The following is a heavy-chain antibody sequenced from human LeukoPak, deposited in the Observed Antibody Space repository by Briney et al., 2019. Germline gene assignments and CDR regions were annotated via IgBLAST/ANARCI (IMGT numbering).Heavy chain of an antibody. CDR1: GVSVSSHY. D-gene: IGHD4-23*01. V-gene: IGHV4-59*02. CDR2: IYFGGTT. CDR3: ARADYGGNSAAFDI. J-gene: IGHJ3*02. Sequence: SETLSLTCTVSGVSVSSHYWSWIRQPPGKGLEWIGYIYFGGTTYYNPSLKSRVTISVDTSKNQFSLKLSSVTAADTAVYYCARADYGGNSAAFDIWGQGTMVTVSS.